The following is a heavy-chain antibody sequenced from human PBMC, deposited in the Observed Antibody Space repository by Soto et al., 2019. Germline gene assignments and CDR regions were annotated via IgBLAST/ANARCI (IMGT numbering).Heavy chain of an antibody. Sequence: QVQLVESGGGVVQPGRSLRLSCAASGFTFSSYAMHWVRQAPGKGLEWVAVISYDGSNKYYADSVKGRFTISRDNSKNTLYLQMNSLRAEDTAVYYCARGAGADILTGYYESDAFDTWGQGTMVTVSS. D-gene: IGHD3-9*01. CDR2: ISYDGSNK. CDR1: GFTFSSYA. V-gene: IGHV3-30-3*01. CDR3: ARGAGADILTGYYESDAFDT. J-gene: IGHJ3*02.